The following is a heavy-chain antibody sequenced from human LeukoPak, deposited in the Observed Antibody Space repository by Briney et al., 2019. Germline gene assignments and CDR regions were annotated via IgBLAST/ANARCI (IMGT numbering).Heavy chain of an antibody. CDR3: ARGTGWPHFDY. V-gene: IGHV6-1*01. J-gene: IGHJ4*02. Sequence: LGRTYYKSAWYNDYAVHMKSRITISPDTSKNQFSLQLNSVTPDDTAVYYCARGTGWPHFDYWGQGILVTVSS. CDR2: TYYKSAWYN. D-gene: IGHD6-19*01.